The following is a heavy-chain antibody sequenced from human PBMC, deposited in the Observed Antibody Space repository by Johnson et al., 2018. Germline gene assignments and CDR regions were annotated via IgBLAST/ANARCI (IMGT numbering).Heavy chain of an antibody. CDR3: AKGGFENSNSSVVY. CDR1: GYTFTTSA. Sequence: QVQLVQSGAEVKKPGASVKISCKTSGYTFTTSALHWVRQAPGQRLEWMGWINPGSGNAKYAQKLQGRVTITRDTFASTAYMEVSSLRSDDTAVFFGAKGGFENSNSSVVYWGQGTLVTVSS. D-gene: IGHD6-6*01. CDR2: INPGSGNA. J-gene: IGHJ4*02. V-gene: IGHV1-3*01.